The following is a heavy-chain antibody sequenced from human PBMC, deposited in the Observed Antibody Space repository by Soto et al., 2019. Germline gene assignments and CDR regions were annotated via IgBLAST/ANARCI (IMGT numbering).Heavy chain of an antibody. CDR1: GYTFTSYA. CDR2: INAGNGNT. Sequence: QVQLVQSGAEVKKPGASVKVSCKASGYTFTSYAMHWVRQAPGQRLEWMGWINAGNGNTKDSQKSQGRVTFNREDTASTAYMERSRLSSEETAVYCCAGGSGSYLCCYGMDVWGQGTTVTVSS. CDR3: AGGSGSYLCCYGMDV. J-gene: IGHJ6*02. D-gene: IGHD1-26*01. V-gene: IGHV1-3*01.